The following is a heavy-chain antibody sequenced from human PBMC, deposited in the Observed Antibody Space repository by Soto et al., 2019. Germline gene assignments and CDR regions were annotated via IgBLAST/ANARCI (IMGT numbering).Heavy chain of an antibody. Sequence: PGGSLRLSCAASGFTVSSYYMSWVLQAPGKGLEWVSVIYSGGSTYYADSVKGRFTISRDNSKNTLYLQMNSLRAEDTAVYYCAREERSGTYNWFDPWGQGTLVTVSS. V-gene: IGHV3-66*01. CDR1: GFTVSSYY. J-gene: IGHJ5*02. CDR3: AREERSGTYNWFDP. CDR2: IYSGGST. D-gene: IGHD3-10*01.